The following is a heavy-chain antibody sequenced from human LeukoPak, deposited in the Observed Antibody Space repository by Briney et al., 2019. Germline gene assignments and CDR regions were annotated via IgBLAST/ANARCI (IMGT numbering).Heavy chain of an antibody. Sequence: GGSLRLSCAASGFTFSSYAMHWVRQAPGKGLEWVAVISYDGSNKYYADSVKGRFTISRDNSKNTLYLQMNSLRAEDTAVYYCAKSPLGDYGDYGFYYYYGMDVWGQGTTVTVSS. CDR2: ISYDGSNK. CDR3: AKSPLGDYGDYGFYYYYGMDV. J-gene: IGHJ6*02. CDR1: GFTFSSYA. D-gene: IGHD4-17*01. V-gene: IGHV3-30-3*02.